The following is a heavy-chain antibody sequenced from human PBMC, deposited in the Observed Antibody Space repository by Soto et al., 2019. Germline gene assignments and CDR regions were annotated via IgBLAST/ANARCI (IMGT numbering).Heavy chain of an antibody. CDR1: GFTFSSYS. D-gene: IGHD3-22*01. CDR3: ARGRLYYYDSSGYYDYFDY. V-gene: IGHV3-21*01. J-gene: IGHJ4*02. Sequence: EVQLVESGGGLVKPGGSLRLSCAASGFTFSSYSMNWVRQAPGKGLEWVSSISSSSSYIYYADSVKGRFTISRDNAKNSLYLHMHSLRAEDTAVYYCARGRLYYYDSSGYYDYFDYWGQGTLVTVSS. CDR2: ISSSSSYI.